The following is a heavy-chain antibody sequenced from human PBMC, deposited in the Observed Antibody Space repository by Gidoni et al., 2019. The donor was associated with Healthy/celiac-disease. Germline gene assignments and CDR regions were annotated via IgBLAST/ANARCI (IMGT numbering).Heavy chain of an antibody. Sequence: EVHLVASGGGLVQLGRPLRLSCAASGFTFDDYAMHWARQAPGKGLEWVSGISWNSGSIGDADSVKGRFTISRDNAKNSLYLQMNSLRAEDTALYYCAKGVSYWSGYPDYWGQGTLVTVFS. D-gene: IGHD3-3*01. CDR3: AKGVSYWSGYPDY. CDR1: GFTFDDYA. V-gene: IGHV3-9*01. J-gene: IGHJ4*02. CDR2: ISWNSGSI.